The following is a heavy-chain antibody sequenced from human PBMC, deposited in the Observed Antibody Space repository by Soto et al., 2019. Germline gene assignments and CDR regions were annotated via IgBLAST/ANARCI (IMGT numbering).Heavy chain of an antibody. CDR2: ITSDSSDI. CDR3: ATTYCSGGYCFSSEY. D-gene: IGHD2-15*01. V-gene: IGHV3-21*01. CDR1: GITFRSYS. Sequence: GGSLRLSCAASGITFRSYSMSWVRQVPGKGLEWVASITSDSSDIYYEDSVKGRFTISRDNGENSLYLQMTSLGAEDTGVYYCATTYCSGGYCFSSEYWGQGVLVTVSS. J-gene: IGHJ4*02.